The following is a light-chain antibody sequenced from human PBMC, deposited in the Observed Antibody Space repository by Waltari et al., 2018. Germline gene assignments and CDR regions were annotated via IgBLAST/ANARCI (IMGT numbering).Light chain of an antibody. V-gene: IGKV1-39*01. CDR2: TAS. J-gene: IGKJ4*01. Sequence: DIQMTQSPSSLSASVGDRVPITCRASRTIRIYLNWYQQKPGKAPKLLIYTASTLQPGVPSRFSGSGSGTDFTLTISSLQPEDFATYYCQQSHSTPLTFGGGTKVEIK. CDR1: RTIRIY. CDR3: QQSHSTPLT.